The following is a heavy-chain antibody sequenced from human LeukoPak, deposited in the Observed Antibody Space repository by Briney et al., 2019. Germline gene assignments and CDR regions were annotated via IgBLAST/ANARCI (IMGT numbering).Heavy chain of an antibody. V-gene: IGHV3-53*01. CDR3: ARGVEPLAANTLAY. Sequence: PARSLRLSCAASALTVITNDMTWVRQDPGKGLQWLPVLYSDGNTKYADSVQGRFTISRDNSKNTPYLEMNSLSPDDTAVYYCARGVEPLAANTLAYWGQGTLVTVSS. D-gene: IGHD1-14*01. J-gene: IGHJ4*02. CDR1: ALTVITND. CDR2: LYSDGNT.